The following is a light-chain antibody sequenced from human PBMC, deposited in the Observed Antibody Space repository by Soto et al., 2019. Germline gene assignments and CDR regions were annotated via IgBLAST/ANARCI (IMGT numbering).Light chain of an antibody. CDR3: QQRSNWLT. CDR1: QSVSSY. V-gene: IGKV3-11*01. J-gene: IGKJ4*01. CDR2: DAS. Sequence: EIVLTQSPATLSLSPGERATLSCRASQSVSSYLAWYQQKPGQAPRLLIYDASKRATGLPARFSDSGSGTDFTLTISSLEPEDFAIYYCQQRSNWLTFGGGTKVEIK.